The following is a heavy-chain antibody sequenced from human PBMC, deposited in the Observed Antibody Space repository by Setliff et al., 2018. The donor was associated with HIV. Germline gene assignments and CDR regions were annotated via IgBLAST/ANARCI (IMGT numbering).Heavy chain of an antibody. CDR3: ATLDHSGGNFLAY. V-gene: IGHV4-4*09. CDR2: IHSSGST. Sequence: LSLTCTVSGGSVNDFYCNWIRQPPGKGPVWIGYIHSSGSTIYNPSLKSRITISLDTSKEQFSLELSSATAADTAVYYCATLDHSGGNFLAYWGQGSLVTVSS. J-gene: IGHJ4*02. CDR1: GGSVNDFY. D-gene: IGHD2-21*02.